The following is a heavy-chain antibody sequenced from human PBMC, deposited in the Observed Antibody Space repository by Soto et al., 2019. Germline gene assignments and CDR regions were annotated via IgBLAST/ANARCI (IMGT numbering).Heavy chain of an antibody. CDR3: AKGSEVARQELDY. CDR2: ISSDGSDK. D-gene: IGHD2-15*01. V-gene: IGHV3-30*18. J-gene: IGHJ4*02. CDR1: GFTFSNFG. Sequence: ESGGGVVQPGRSLRLSCAASGFTFSNFGMHWVRQAPGKGLEWVAAISSDGSDKYYSESVKGRFTSSKDNSKNTLFLQMNSLRVEDTAVYYCAKGSEVARQELDYWGQGTLVTVSS.